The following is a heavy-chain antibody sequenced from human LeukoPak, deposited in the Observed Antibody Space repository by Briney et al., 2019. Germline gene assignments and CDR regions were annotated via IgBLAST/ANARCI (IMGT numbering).Heavy chain of an antibody. V-gene: IGHV3-30-3*01. CDR2: ISYDGSNK. D-gene: IGHD5-24*01. Sequence: GKSLRLSCAASGFTFSGYPIHWVRQAPGKGLEWVAVISYDGSNKYYADSVKGRFTISRDNSKNTLYLQMNSLRAEDTAVYYCARASFQRWLQLGGDWGQGTLVTVSS. CDR1: GFTFSGYP. J-gene: IGHJ4*02. CDR3: ARASFQRWLQLGGD.